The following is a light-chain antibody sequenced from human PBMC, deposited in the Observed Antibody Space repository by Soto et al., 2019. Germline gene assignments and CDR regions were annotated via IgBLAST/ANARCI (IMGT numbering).Light chain of an antibody. CDR2: DTS. J-gene: IGKJ1*01. CDR1: QTVSSK. CDR3: HQYNSWPRT. Sequence: EIVLTQSPGTLSLSPVERATLSCRASQTVSSKLAWYQHKPGQAPRLLIYDTSNRATGIPDRFSGSGSGTDFTLTISSLEPEDFAVYYCHQYNSWPRTFGQGTKVDIK. V-gene: IGKV3-11*01.